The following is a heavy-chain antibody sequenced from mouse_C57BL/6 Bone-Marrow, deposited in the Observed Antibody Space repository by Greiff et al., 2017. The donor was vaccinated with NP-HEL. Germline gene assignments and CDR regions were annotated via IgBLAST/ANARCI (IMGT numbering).Heavy chain of an antibody. V-gene: IGHV1-63*01. CDR1: GYTFTNYW. D-gene: IGHD2-3*01. CDR3: ARWGWLEYYFDY. Sequence: VQVVESGAELVRPGTSVKMSCKASGYTFTNYWIGWAKQRPGHGLEWIGDIYPGGGYTNYNEKFKGKATLTADKSSSTAYMQFSSLTSEDSAIYYCARWGWLEYYFDYWGQGTTLTVSS. J-gene: IGHJ2*01. CDR2: IYPGGGYT.